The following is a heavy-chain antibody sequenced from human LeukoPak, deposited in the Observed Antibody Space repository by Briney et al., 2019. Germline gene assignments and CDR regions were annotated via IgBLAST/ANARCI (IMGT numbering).Heavy chain of an antibody. CDR3: ARGTVLYSGSYYEFDY. Sequence: ASVKVSCKASGYTFTGYYMHWVRQAPGQGLEWMGWINPNSGGTNYAQKFQGRVTMTWDTSISTAYMELSRLRSDDTAVYYCARGTVLYSGSYYEFDYWGQGTLVTVSS. V-gene: IGHV1-2*02. CDR1: GYTFTGYY. CDR2: INPNSGGT. J-gene: IGHJ4*02. D-gene: IGHD1-26*01.